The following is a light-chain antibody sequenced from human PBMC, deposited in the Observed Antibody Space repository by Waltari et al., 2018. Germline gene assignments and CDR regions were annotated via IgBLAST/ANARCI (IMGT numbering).Light chain of an antibody. CDR3: SSYTSSSTLG. CDR2: EFR. V-gene: IGLV2-14*01. Sequence: QSALTQPASVSGSPGQSITISCTGTSSDVGAYNYVSWYQQLPGKAPNLIIYEFRNRPSGVSNRFAGSKSGNTASLTISGLQAEDEADYYCSSYTSSSTLGFGGGTKLTVL. J-gene: IGLJ2*01. CDR1: SSDVGAYNY.